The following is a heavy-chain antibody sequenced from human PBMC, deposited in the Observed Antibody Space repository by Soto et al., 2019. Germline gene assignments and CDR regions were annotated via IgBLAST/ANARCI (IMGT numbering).Heavy chain of an antibody. J-gene: IGHJ4*02. CDR2: ISYDGSNK. CDR3: ARERSFALAGGYFDY. V-gene: IGHV3-30-3*01. CDR1: GFTFSSYA. Sequence: QVQLVESGGGVVQPGRSLRLSCAASGFTFSSYAMHWVRQAPGKGLEWVAVISYDGSNKYYADSVKGRFTISRDNSKNTLYLQMNSLRAEDTAVYYCARERSFALAGGYFDYWGQGTLVTVSS. D-gene: IGHD3-16*01.